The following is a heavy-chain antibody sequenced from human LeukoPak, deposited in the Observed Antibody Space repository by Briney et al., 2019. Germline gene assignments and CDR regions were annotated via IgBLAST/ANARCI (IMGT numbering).Heavy chain of an antibody. D-gene: IGHD5-24*01. V-gene: IGHV4-30-4*08. CDR1: GGSISSGDYY. Sequence: SETLSLTCTVSGGSISSGDYYWSWIRQPPGKGLEWIGYIYYSGSTNYNPSLKSRVTISVDTSKNQFSLKLSSVTAADTAVYYCARAAGDGYNYCDYWGQGTLVTVSS. J-gene: IGHJ4*02. CDR2: IYYSGST. CDR3: ARAAGDGYNYCDY.